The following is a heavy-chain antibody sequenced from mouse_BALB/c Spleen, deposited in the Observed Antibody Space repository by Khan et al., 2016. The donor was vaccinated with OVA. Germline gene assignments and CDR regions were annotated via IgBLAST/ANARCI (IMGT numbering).Heavy chain of an antibody. CDR3: TRDRIDY. J-gene: IGHJ2*01. CDR2: INPTSGYT. V-gene: IGHV1-7*01. CDR1: GYTFTTYW. Sequence: VQLQESGAELAKPGASVKMSCKASGYTFTTYWMHWVKQRPGQGLEWIGYINPTSGYTDYNDKFKDRATVSADKSSSTAYMQLNSLTSEDSAVYYCTRDRIDYWGQGTTLTVSS.